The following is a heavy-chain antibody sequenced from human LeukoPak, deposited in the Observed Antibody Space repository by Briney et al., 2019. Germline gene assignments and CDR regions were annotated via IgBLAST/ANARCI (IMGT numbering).Heavy chain of an antibody. CDR2: INPKSGGT. D-gene: IGHD3-10*01. CDR3: ARNLWFGESSDAFDM. CDR1: GGTFSSYA. Sequence: ASVKVSCKASGGTFSSYAISWVRQAPGQGLEWMGWINPKSGGTNYAQKFQGRVTMTRATSISTAYMEMSRLRSDDTAVYYCARNLWFGESSDAFDMWGQGTMVTVSS. V-gene: IGHV1-2*02. J-gene: IGHJ3*02.